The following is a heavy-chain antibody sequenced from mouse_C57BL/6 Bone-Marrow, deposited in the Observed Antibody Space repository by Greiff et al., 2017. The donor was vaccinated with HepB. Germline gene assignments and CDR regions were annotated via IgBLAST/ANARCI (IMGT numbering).Heavy chain of an antibody. CDR3: ARNPPDGYLYYYAMDY. CDR2: IWSGGST. V-gene: IGHV2-2*01. Sequence: VQLQQSGPGLVQPSQSLSITCTVSGFSLTSYGVHWVRQSPLNGLEWLGVIWSGGSTDYNAAFISRLSISKDNSKSQVFFKMNSLQADDTAIYYCARNPPDGYLYYYAMDYWGQGTSVTVSS. J-gene: IGHJ4*01. D-gene: IGHD2-3*01. CDR1: GFSLTSYG.